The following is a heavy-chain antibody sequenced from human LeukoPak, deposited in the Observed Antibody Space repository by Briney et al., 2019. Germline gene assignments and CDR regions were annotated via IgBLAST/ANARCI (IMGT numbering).Heavy chain of an antibody. D-gene: IGHD6-6*01. V-gene: IGHV3-7*01. CDR3: ARQGGSSSRRSPFDY. CDR2: IKQDGSQR. CDR1: GFTFSDYW. Sequence: PGGSLRLSCTASGFTFSDYWMTWVRQAPGKGPEWVANIKQDGSQRYYVDSVRGRFTISRDNAKNSLFLQMNGLRAEDTAVYYCARQGGSSSRRSPFDYWGQGTLVTVSS. J-gene: IGHJ4*02.